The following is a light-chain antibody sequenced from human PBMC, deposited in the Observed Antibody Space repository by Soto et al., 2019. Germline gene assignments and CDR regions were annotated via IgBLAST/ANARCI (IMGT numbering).Light chain of an antibody. CDR1: QSVSSNN. Sequence: EIVLTQSPGTLSLSPGERATLSCRASQSVSSNNLAWYQQRPGQAPRVVIYGASTRATGIPDRFSGSGSGTDFTLTISRLEPEDFPVYYCQQYGSSPFTFGPGTKVDIK. CDR2: GAS. CDR3: QQYGSSPFT. J-gene: IGKJ3*01. V-gene: IGKV3-20*01.